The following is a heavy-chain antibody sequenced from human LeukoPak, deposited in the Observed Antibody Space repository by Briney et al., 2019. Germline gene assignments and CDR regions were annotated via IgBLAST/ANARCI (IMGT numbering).Heavy chain of an antibody. CDR2: IIPILGIA. J-gene: IGHJ5*02. V-gene: IGHV1-69*04. D-gene: IGHD5-24*01. CDR1: GGTFSSYA. CDR3: ARGRDGYNDNWFNP. Sequence: SVKVSCRASGGTFSSYAISWVRQAPGQGLEWMGRIIPILGIANYAQKFQGRGTITADKSTSTAYMELSSLRSEDTAVYYCARGRDGYNDNWFNPWGQGTLVTVSS.